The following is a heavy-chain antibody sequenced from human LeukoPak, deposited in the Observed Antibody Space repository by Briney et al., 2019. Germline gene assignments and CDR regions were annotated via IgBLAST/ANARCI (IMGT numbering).Heavy chain of an antibody. V-gene: IGHV3-33*01. Sequence: PGGSLRLSCAASGFSFSRYAMHWVRQAPGKGLEGVAIIWYDGSNEDYVDSVKGRFTISRANAKNILYLEMNSLRADDTAVYYCARVDTAMGSLDYWVQGILVTVSS. CDR1: GFSFSRYA. D-gene: IGHD5-18*01. CDR3: ARVDTAMGSLDY. J-gene: IGHJ4*02. CDR2: IWYDGSNE.